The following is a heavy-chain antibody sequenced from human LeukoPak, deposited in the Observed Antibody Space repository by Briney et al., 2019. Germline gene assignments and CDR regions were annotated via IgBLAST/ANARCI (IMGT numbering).Heavy chain of an antibody. CDR3: ARSSVPYGSGSRCLGY. D-gene: IGHD3-10*01. Sequence: ASVKVSCKASGYTFTSYDINWVRQATGQGLEWMGWMNPNSGNTGYAQKFQGRVTMTRNTSISTAYMELSSLRSEDTAVYYCARSSVPYGSGSRCLGYWGQGTLVTVSS. J-gene: IGHJ4*02. CDR1: GYTFTSYD. CDR2: MNPNSGNT. V-gene: IGHV1-8*01.